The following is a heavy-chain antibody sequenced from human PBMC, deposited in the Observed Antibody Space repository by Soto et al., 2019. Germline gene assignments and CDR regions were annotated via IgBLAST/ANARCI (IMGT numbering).Heavy chain of an antibody. CDR2: INPSGGRT. J-gene: IGHJ5*02. Sequence: ASVKVSCKASGYTFTSYYMYWVRQAPGQGLEWMGIINPSGGRTSYAQKFQGRVTMTRDTSTSTVYMELRSLRSDDTAVYYCAAYYDFWSGYRWTFDPWGQGTLVTVSS. D-gene: IGHD3-3*01. CDR3: AAYYDFWSGYRWTFDP. CDR1: GYTFTSYY. V-gene: IGHV1-46*01.